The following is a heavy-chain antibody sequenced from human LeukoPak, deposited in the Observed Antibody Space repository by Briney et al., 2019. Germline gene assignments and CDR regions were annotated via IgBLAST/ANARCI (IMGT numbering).Heavy chain of an antibody. D-gene: IGHD1-26*01. CDR2: VDPEDGET. J-gene: IGHJ4*02. CDR3: ATRAPPRWELLSPFDY. CDR1: GYTFTDYY. Sequence: GATVKISCKASGYTFTDYYMHWVQQAPGKGLGWMGRVDPEDGETIYAEKFQGRVTITADTSTDTAYMELSSLRSEDTAVYYCATRAPPRWELLSPFDYWGQGTLVTVSS. V-gene: IGHV1-69-2*01.